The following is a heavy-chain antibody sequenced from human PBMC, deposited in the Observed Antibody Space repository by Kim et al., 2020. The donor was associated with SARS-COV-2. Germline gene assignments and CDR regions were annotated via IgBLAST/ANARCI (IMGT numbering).Heavy chain of an antibody. CDR3: VKGPNRFFDC. CDR1: GYTFTGYL. Sequence: ASVKVSCKASGYTFTGYLLHWVRQAPGQGLEWMGWINPNDGGTKYAQKFQGRVTMTRDTSISIAYMELSSLTSDDTAVYYCVKGPNRFFDCWGQGTLVTVSS. V-gene: IGHV1-2*02. CDR2: INPNDGGT. J-gene: IGHJ4*02.